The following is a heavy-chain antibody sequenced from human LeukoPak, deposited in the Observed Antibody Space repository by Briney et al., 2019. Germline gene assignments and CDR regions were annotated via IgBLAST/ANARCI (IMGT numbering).Heavy chain of an antibody. V-gene: IGHV4-59*01. CDR3: ARVRGSSGFINWFDP. CDR1: GVSISSYY. Sequence: QPSETLSLTCTVSGVSISSYYWSWIRQPPGKGLEWIGYIYYSGSTNYNPSLKSRVTISVDTSKNQFSLKLSSVTAADTAVYYCARVRGSSGFINWFDPWGQGTLVTVSS. CDR2: IYYSGST. J-gene: IGHJ5*02. D-gene: IGHD6-13*01.